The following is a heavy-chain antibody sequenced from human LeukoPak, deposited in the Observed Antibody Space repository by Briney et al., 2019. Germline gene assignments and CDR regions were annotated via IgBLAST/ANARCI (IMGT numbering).Heavy chain of an antibody. CDR3: ARDKSPGYYYFDY. V-gene: IGHV1-2*02. D-gene: IGHD2-15*01. J-gene: IGHJ4*02. CDR2: INPNTGGT. Sequence: ASVKVSCKASGYTFTGYYMHWVRQAPGQGLEWMGWINPNTGGTNNAQKFRGRVTMTRDTSISTAYMELSSLRSDDTAVYYCARDKSPGYYYFDYWGQGTLVTVSP. CDR1: GYTFTGYY.